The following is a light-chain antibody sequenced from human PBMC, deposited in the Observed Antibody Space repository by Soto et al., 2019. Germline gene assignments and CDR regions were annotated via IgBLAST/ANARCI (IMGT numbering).Light chain of an antibody. CDR3: QQYGISPDT. V-gene: IGKV3-20*01. Sequence: EIVLTQSPGTLSFSPGERATLSCRASQSVSSSYLAWYQQKPGQAPRLLIYGAASRASGIPDRFSGSGSGTDFTLTVSRLEPEDFAVYYCQQYGISPDTFGQGTKLEIK. J-gene: IGKJ2*01. CDR2: GAA. CDR1: QSVSSSY.